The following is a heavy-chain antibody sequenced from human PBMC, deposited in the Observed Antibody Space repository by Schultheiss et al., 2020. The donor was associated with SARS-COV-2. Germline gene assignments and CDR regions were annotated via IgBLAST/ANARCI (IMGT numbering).Heavy chain of an antibody. D-gene: IGHD6-19*01. J-gene: IGHJ6*02. CDR2: ISSSGSTI. Sequence: GGSLRLSCAASGFTFSDYYMSWIRQAPGKGLEWVSYISSSGSTIYYADSVKGRFTISRDNSKNTLYLQMNSLRAEDTAVYYCARDLRLRRSGWLANYYYYYGMDVWGQGTTVTVSS. CDR3: ARDLRLRRSGWLANYYYYYGMDV. V-gene: IGHV3-11*04. CDR1: GFTFSDYY.